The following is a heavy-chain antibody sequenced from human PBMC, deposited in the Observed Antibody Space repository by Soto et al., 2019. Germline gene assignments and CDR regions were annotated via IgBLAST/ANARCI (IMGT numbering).Heavy chain of an antibody. V-gene: IGHV3-48*03. D-gene: IGHD1-26*01. CDR1: GFTFSTYE. J-gene: IGHJ4*02. CDR2: ITSGGTV. CDR3: ARVLYATWSSFDY. Sequence: PGGSLRLSCAASGFTFSTYEMTWVRQAPGKGPEWLSYITSGGTVYYADSVKGRFTISRDNAKNSLYLQMNSLRAEDTAVYYCARVLYATWSSFDYWGQGTPVSVSS.